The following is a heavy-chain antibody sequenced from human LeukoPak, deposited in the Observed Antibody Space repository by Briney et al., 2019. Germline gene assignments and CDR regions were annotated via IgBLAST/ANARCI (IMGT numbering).Heavy chain of an antibody. CDR1: GYTFTGYY. V-gene: IGHV1-2*02. Sequence: ASVKVSCKASGYTFTGYYMHWVRQAPGQGLGWMGWINPNSGGTNYAQKFQGRVTMTRDTSISTAYMELSSLRSEDTAVYYCAGGSLQQLSAFDIWGQGTMVTVSS. D-gene: IGHD6-13*01. CDR3: AGGSLQQLSAFDI. CDR2: INPNSGGT. J-gene: IGHJ3*02.